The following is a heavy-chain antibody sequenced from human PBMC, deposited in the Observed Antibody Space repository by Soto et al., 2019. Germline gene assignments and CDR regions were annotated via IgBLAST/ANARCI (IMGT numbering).Heavy chain of an antibody. CDR3: AHDSHGGNTYFDL. CDR2: IYFSGST. Sequence: VQLQESGPGLVRPSETLSLTCTVSGCSISSGNFSWSWIRQPPGKGLEWIGYIYFSGSTSYSPSLKSRLTISLNTSNNQFSLKLTSVTAADTAVYYCAHDSHGGNTYFDLWGQGALVTVSS. V-gene: IGHV4-30-4*01. CDR1: GCSISSGNFS. J-gene: IGHJ4*02. D-gene: IGHD1-26*01.